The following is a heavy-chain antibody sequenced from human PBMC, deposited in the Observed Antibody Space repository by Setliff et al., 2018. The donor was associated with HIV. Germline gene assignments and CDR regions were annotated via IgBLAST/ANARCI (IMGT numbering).Heavy chain of an antibody. J-gene: IGHJ3*02. CDR2: IIPILGIA. V-gene: IGHV1-69*10. D-gene: IGHD3-22*01. CDR1: GGTFSSYA. Sequence: ASVKVSCKASGGTFSSYAISWVRQAPGQGLERMGGIIPILGIANYAQKFQGRVTITADESTSTAYMELSSLRSEDTAVYYCARDSEVTYYYDSSGYNRIAFDIWGQGTMVTVSS. CDR3: ARDSEVTYYYDSSGYNRIAFDI.